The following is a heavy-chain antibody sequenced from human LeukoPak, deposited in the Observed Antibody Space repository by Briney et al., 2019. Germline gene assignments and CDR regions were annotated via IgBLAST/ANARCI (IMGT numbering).Heavy chain of an antibody. V-gene: IGHV3-21*01. J-gene: IGHJ4*02. Sequence: GGSLRLSCAASGFTFSSYSMNWARQAPGKGLEWVSSISSSSSYIYYADSVKGRFTISRDNAKNSLYLQMNSLRAEDTAVYYCARQNVVGATDYWGQGTLVTVSS. CDR2: ISSSSSYI. CDR3: ARQNVVGATDY. CDR1: GFTFSSYS. D-gene: IGHD1-26*01.